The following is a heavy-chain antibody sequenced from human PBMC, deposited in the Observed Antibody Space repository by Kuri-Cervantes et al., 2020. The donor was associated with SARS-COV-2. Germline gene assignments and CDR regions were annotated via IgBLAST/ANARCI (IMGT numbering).Heavy chain of an antibody. D-gene: IGHD5-18*01. Sequence: SETLSLTCTVSGGSVSSDTYYWSWIRQPPGKGLEWIGYIYYSGSTNYNPSLKSRVTISIDTSKNRFSLNLTSATAADTAVYFCAREISGYSSSWYFDYWGLGTLVTVSS. CDR1: GGSVSSDTYY. CDR2: IYYSGST. CDR3: AREISGYSSSWYFDY. V-gene: IGHV4-61*01. J-gene: IGHJ4*02.